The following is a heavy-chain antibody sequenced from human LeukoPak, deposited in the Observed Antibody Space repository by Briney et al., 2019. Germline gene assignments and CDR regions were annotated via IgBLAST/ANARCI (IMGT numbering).Heavy chain of an antibody. D-gene: IGHD3-10*01. V-gene: IGHV1-69*13. Sequence: ASVKVSCKASGGTFSSYAISWVRQAPGQGLEWMGGIIPIFGTANYAQKFQGRVTITADESTSTAYMELSSLRSEDTAAYYCARDRKFGGSGSYYDNDAFDIWGQGTMVTVSS. J-gene: IGHJ3*02. CDR2: IIPIFGTA. CDR3: ARDRKFGGSGSYYDNDAFDI. CDR1: GGTFSSYA.